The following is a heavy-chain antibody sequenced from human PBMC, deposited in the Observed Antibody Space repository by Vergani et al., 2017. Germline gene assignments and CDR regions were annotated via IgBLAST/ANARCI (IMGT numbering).Heavy chain of an antibody. D-gene: IGHD6-6*01. CDR3: ARGRGYSSSSVDY. Sequence: QVQLVQSGAEVGKPGASVKISCKASGYTFTAYYIHWVRQAPEQGLEWMGWMNPNSGNTGYAQKFQGRVTMTRNTSISTAYMELSSLRSEDTAVYYCARGRGYSSSSVDYWGQGTLVTVSS. J-gene: IGHJ4*02. CDR2: MNPNSGNT. CDR1: GYTFTAYY. V-gene: IGHV1-8*02.